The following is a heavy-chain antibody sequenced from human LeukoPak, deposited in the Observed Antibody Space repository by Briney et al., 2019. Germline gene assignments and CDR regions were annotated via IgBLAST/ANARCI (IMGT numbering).Heavy chain of an antibody. CDR1: GFTFSSYA. V-gene: IGHV3-23*01. CDR2: ISGSGGST. J-gene: IGHJ4*02. CDR3: AKVAAYYYDSSGFDY. D-gene: IGHD3-22*01. Sequence: PGGSLRLSCAASGFTFSSYAMSWVRQAPGEGLEWVSAISGSGGSTYYADSVKGRFTISRDNSKNTLYLQMNSLRAEDTAVYYCAKVAAYYYDSSGFDYWGQGTLVTVSS.